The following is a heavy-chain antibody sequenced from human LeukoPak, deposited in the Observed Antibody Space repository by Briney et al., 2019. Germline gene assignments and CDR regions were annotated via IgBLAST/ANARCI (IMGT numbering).Heavy chain of an antibody. Sequence: GGSLRLSCAASGFTFSSYGMHWVRQAPGKGLEWVAVMSYDGSNKYYADSVKGRFTISRDNSKNTLYLQMNSLRAEDTAVYYCARSIAAAARGNYYYYMDVWGKGTTVTISS. V-gene: IGHV3-30*03. CDR1: GFTFSSYG. CDR2: MSYDGSNK. CDR3: ARSIAAAARGNYYYYMDV. J-gene: IGHJ6*03. D-gene: IGHD6-13*01.